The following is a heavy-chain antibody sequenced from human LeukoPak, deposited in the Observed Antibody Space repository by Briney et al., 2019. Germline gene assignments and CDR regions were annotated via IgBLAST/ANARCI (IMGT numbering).Heavy chain of an antibody. D-gene: IGHD5-24*01. CDR1: GFTFSSYG. CDR2: IWYDGSNK. J-gene: IGHJ3*02. CDR3: AKVGDERAFDI. V-gene: IGHV3-30*02. Sequence: GGSLRLSCAASGFTFSSYGMHWVRQAPGKGRAWVAFIWYDGSNKYYADSVKGRFTIARDNSKNTLYLQINSVRAEDTDVYYCAKVGDERAFDIWGQGTMVTVSS.